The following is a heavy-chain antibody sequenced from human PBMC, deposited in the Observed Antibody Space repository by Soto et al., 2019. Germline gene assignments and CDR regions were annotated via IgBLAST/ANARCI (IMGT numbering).Heavy chain of an antibody. CDR1: GFVFSDYY. Sequence: GGSLRLSCTASGFVFSDYYMSWVRQAPGKGLEWVSYISATGNTFYYADSVKGRYTISRDNAKNSLYLQMNSLRAEDTAVYYCARDSSSWPPWFDPWGQGTLVTVSS. CDR3: ARDSSSWPPWFDP. J-gene: IGHJ5*02. CDR2: ISATGNTF. V-gene: IGHV3-11*01. D-gene: IGHD6-13*01.